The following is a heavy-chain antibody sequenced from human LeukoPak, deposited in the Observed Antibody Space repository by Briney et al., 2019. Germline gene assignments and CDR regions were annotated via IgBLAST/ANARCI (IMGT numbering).Heavy chain of an antibody. CDR2: NYYSGNT. Sequence: SETRSLTCTVSGGSISSSSYYWGWIRQPPGKGLEWIGSNYYSGNTYYNPSLKSRVTISVDTSKNQFSLRLSSVTAAGTAVYYCASGIDSSGNAFDIWGQGTMVPVSS. J-gene: IGHJ3*02. D-gene: IGHD3-22*01. CDR3: ASGIDSSGNAFDI. V-gene: IGHV4-39*01. CDR1: GGSISSSSYY.